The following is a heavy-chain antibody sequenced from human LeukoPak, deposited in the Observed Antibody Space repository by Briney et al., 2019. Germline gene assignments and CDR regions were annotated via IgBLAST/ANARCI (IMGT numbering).Heavy chain of an antibody. J-gene: IGHJ4*02. CDR2: IYSSGNT. CDR3: ARVITDGYNDQDYLDY. D-gene: IGHD1-14*01. V-gene: IGHV4-4*07. Sequence: SETLSLTCTVSGGSIRRYYWSWIRHPAEKGLEGIGRIYSSGNTDYNPPLQRPVTMSVDASKHQFSLRLNSVPAADTAVYSCARVITDGYNDQDYLDYWGQGTLVTVSS. CDR1: GGSIRRYY.